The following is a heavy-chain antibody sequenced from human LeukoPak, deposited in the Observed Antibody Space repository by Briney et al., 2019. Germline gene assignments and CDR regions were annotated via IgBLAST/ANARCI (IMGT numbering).Heavy chain of an antibody. CDR2: INPNSGGT. Sequence: ASVKVSCKASGYTFTGYYMHWVRQAPGQGLEWMGWINPNSGGTNYAQKFQGRVTMTRDTSISTAYMELSRLRSDDTAVYYCATQPTYYYGSGSYYSYWGQGTLVTVSS. CDR1: GYTFTGYY. J-gene: IGHJ4*02. V-gene: IGHV1-2*02. D-gene: IGHD3-10*01. CDR3: ATQPTYYYGSGSYYSY.